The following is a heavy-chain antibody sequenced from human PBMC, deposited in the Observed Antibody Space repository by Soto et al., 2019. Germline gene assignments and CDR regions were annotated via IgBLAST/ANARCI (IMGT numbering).Heavy chain of an antibody. Sequence: QVQLVESGGGVVQPGRSLRLSCAASGFTFSSYAMHRVRQAPGKGLEGVAVISYDGRNKYYADSLKGRFTISRDHSENTLYLQMKSRRAEDTAVYSCARGGRGLDGSYGIHYWGQGTLVSGSS. D-gene: IGHD1-26*01. CDR2: ISYDGRNK. CDR3: ARGGRGLDGSYGIHY. V-gene: IGHV3-30-3*01. J-gene: IGHJ4*02. CDR1: GFTFSSYA.